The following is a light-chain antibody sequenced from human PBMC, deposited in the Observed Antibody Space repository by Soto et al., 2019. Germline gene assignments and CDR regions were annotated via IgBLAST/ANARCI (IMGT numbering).Light chain of an antibody. J-gene: IGKJ1*01. V-gene: IGKV3-20*01. CDR1: QSVSNNY. CDR2: GAS. CDR3: HQYCSLGT. Sequence: ISLNQSPSALSACPGERATLSCRASQSVSNNYLAWYQQKPGQAPRLIIYGASNRATGIPDRFSGSGSGTDFTLTISRLEPDDFAVYYCHQYCSLGTFGQGTKVDIK.